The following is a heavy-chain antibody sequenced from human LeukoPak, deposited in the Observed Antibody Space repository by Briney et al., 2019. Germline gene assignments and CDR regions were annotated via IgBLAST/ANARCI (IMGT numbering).Heavy chain of an antibody. CDR2: ISSSGSTI. D-gene: IGHD2-21*02. J-gene: IGHJ4*02. CDR1: GFTFSSYS. CDR3: ARLSIVVLTAPLY. Sequence: GGSLRLSCAASGFTFSSYSMMWVRQAPGKGLEWVSYISSSGSTIYYADSVKGRFTISRDNAKNSLYLQMNSLRADDTAVYYCARLSIVVLTAPLYWGQGTLVTVSS. V-gene: IGHV3-48*04.